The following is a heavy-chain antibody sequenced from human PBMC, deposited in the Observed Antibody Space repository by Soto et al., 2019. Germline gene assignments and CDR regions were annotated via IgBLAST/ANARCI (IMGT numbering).Heavy chain of an antibody. Sequence: GESLKISCKGSGYSFTSYWIGWVRQMPGKGLEWMGIIYPGDSDTRYSPSFQGQVTISADKSISTAYLQWSSLKASDTAMYYCARRGLATVSYDAFDIWGQGTMVTVSS. V-gene: IGHV5-51*01. D-gene: IGHD4-17*01. CDR2: IYPGDSDT. CDR1: GYSFTSYW. J-gene: IGHJ3*02. CDR3: ARRGLATVSYDAFDI.